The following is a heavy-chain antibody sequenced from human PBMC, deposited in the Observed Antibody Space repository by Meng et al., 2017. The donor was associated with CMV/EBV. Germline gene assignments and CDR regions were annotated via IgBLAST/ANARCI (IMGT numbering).Heavy chain of an antibody. CDR3: ARWEIVGAKSRFDY. J-gene: IGHJ4*02. V-gene: IGHV3-48*04. CDR1: GFTFSSYS. Sequence: GESLKISCAASGFTFSSYSMTWVRQASGKGLEWVSYITTSSSIMYYADSVKGRFTISRDNAKNSLYLQMNSLRAEDTAVYYCARWEIVGAKSRFDYWGQGTLVTVSS. CDR2: ITTSSSIM. D-gene: IGHD1-26*01.